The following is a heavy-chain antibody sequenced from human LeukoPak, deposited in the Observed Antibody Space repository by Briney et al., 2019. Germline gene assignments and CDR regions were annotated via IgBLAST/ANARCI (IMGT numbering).Heavy chain of an antibody. CDR1: EFTFSSYA. V-gene: IGHV3-30-3*01. J-gene: IGHJ5*02. D-gene: IGHD6-13*01. CDR3: ASSGSSSWLNWFDP. CDR2: VSYDGSNK. Sequence: GALRLSCAASEFTFSSYAMHWVRQAPGRGLEWVAVVSYDGSNKYYADSVKGRFTISRDNSKNTLYLQMNSLRAEDTAVYYCASSGSSSWLNWFDPWGQGTLVTVSS.